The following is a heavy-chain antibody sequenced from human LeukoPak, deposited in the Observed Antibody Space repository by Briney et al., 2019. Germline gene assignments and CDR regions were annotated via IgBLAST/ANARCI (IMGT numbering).Heavy chain of an antibody. Sequence: GGSLRLSCAPSGFIFSDYSMNWVRQAPGKGLEWVSSISSGGSVTYYADSLRGRFTISRDNAKDSVLLQMNSLRVEDTAVFFCSREPDMDVWGKGTTVSVSS. V-gene: IGHV3-21*01. CDR1: GFIFSDYS. J-gene: IGHJ6*03. CDR2: ISSGGSVT. CDR3: SREPDMDV.